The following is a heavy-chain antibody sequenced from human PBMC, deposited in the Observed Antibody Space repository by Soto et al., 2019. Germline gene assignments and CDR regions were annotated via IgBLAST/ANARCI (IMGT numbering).Heavy chain of an antibody. V-gene: IGHV3-7*03. CDR2: IPQDGVDG. CDR1: GFTFSMYS. Sequence: GGSLRLSCEVSGFTFSMYSMSWVRQSPGKGLEWVAKIPQDGVDGHYADSVKGRFIISRDNDKNSLHLQLNNLRAEDTAVYYCARDHLILPAHDFFYGSDVWGRGATLTVSS. CDR3: ARDHLILPAHDFFYGSDV. D-gene: IGHD2-21*02. J-gene: IGHJ6*02.